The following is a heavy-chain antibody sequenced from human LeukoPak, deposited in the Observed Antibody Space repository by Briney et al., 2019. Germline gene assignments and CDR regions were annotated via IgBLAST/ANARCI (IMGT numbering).Heavy chain of an antibody. CDR3: ARDDCSSTSCAGIFDY. D-gene: IGHD2-2*01. CDR1: GYTFTSYY. Sequence: GASVKVSCKASGYTFTSYYMHWVRQAPGQGLEWMGIINPCGGSTSYAQKFQGRVTMTRDTSTSTVYMELSSLRSEDTAVYYCARDDCSSTSCAGIFDYWGQGTLVTVSS. CDR2: INPCGGST. J-gene: IGHJ4*02. V-gene: IGHV1-46*01.